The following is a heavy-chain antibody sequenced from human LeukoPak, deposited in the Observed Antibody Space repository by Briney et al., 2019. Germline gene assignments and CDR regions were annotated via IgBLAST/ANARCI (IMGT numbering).Heavy chain of an antibody. CDR3: ARGSGIAVAGTYYFDY. D-gene: IGHD6-19*01. CDR2: FDPEDGET. CDR1: GYTLTELS. V-gene: IGHV1-24*01. Sequence: AASVKVSCKVSGYTLTELSMHWVRQAPGKGLEWMGGFDPEDGETIYAQKFQGRVTMTEDTSTDTAYMELSSLRSEDTAVYYCARGSGIAVAGTYYFDYWGQGTLVTVSS. J-gene: IGHJ4*02.